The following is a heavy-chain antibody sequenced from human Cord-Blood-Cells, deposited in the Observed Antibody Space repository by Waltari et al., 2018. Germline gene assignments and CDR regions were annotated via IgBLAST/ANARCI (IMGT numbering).Heavy chain of an antibody. CDR2: IRYDGSNK. CDR3: AKGSFSFFDY. Sequence: QVQLVEAGGGVVQPWGSLRLPCYASGFTFPTSGTPRVRQAPGKGLEWVAFIRYDGSNKYYADSVKGRFTISRDNSKNTLYLQMNSLRAEDTAVYYCAKGSFSFFDYWGQGTLVTVSS. V-gene: IGHV3-30*02. J-gene: IGHJ4*02. CDR1: GFTFPTSG.